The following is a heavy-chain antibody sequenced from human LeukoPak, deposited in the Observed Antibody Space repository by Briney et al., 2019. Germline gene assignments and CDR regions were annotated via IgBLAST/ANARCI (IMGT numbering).Heavy chain of an antibody. CDR3: AKDSPYYDTLTTGDFDH. J-gene: IGHJ4*02. V-gene: IGHV3-30*18. CDR1: GFTFSSYG. Sequence: PGRSLRLSCAASGFTFSSYGMHWVRQAPGKGLEWVAVISYDGSNKYYADSVKGRFTISRDNSKNTLYLQMNSLRAEDTAVYYCAKDSPYYDTLTTGDFDHWGQGTLVTVSS. CDR2: ISYDGSNK. D-gene: IGHD3-9*01.